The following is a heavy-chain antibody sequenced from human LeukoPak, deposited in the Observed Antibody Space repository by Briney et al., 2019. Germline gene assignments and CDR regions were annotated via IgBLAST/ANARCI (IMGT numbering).Heavy chain of an antibody. V-gene: IGHV1-18*04. D-gene: IGHD5-24*01. CDR2: ISAYNGNT. Sequence: ASVKVSCKASGYTFTNYYMHWVRQADGQGLEWMGWISAYNGNTNYAQKLQGRVTMTTDTSTSTAYMELRSLRSDDTAVYYCARGEESYYYGMDVWGQGTTVTVSS. CDR3: ARGEESYYYGMDV. J-gene: IGHJ6*02. CDR1: GYTFTNYY.